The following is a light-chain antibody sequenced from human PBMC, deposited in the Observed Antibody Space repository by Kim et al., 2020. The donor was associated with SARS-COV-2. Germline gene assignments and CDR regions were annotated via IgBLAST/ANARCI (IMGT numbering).Light chain of an antibody. CDR2: GQN. CDR3: NSRVHV. Sequence: SSELTQDPAVSVALGQTVRITCQGDSLRNYYASWYQQKPGRAPVLVIYGQNNRPSGIPDRFPGSNSGNPTSLTITGAQAEDEADYYCNSRVHVFGTGTKV. J-gene: IGLJ1*01. CDR1: SLRNYY. V-gene: IGLV3-19*01.